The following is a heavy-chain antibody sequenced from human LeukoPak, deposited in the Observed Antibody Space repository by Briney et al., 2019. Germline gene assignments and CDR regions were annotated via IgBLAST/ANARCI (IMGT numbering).Heavy chain of an antibody. CDR2: INHSGST. Sequence: SETLSLTCAVYGGSFSGYYWSWIRQPPGKGLEWIGEINHSGSTNYNPSLKSRVTISVDTSKNQFSLKLSSVTAADTAVYYCASVFGYGYGYNPNWFDPWGQGTLVTVSS. J-gene: IGHJ5*02. CDR1: GGSFSGYY. D-gene: IGHD5-18*01. CDR3: ASVFGYGYGYNPNWFDP. V-gene: IGHV4-34*01.